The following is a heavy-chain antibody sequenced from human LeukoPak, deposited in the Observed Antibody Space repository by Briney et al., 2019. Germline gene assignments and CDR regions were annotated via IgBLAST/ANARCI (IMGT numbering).Heavy chain of an antibody. CDR3: AREGTSGPGNWFDP. CDR1: GYTFTTYA. J-gene: IGHJ5*02. CDR2: INTNTGNP. V-gene: IGHV7-4-1*02. D-gene: IGHD1-1*01. Sequence: ASVKVSYKPSGYTFTTYAMNLVRQAPGPALEWMGWINTNTGNPAYAQGFTRHFFFSLDTSVSTAYLQLNSLKADDTSVYYCAREGTSGPGNWFDPWGGETLVPSPQ.